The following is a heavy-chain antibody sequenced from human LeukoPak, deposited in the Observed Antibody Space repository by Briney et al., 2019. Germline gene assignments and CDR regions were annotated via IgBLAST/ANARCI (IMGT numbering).Heavy chain of an antibody. J-gene: IGHJ6*03. CDR1: GFTFSSYG. V-gene: IGHV3-23*01. Sequence: PGGSLRLSCAASGFTFSSYGMSWVRQAPGKGLEWVSAISGSGGSTYYADSVKGRFTISRDNAKNSLYLQMNSLRAEDTAVYYCARDQGDSGNYWYYYYYMDVWGKGTTVTVSS. D-gene: IGHD1-26*01. CDR3: ARDQGDSGNYWYYYYYMDV. CDR2: ISGSGGST.